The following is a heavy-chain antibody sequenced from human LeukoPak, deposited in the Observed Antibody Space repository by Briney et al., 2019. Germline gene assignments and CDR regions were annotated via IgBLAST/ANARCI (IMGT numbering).Heavy chain of an antibody. V-gene: IGHV4-59*01. CDR2: IYYSGST. Sequence: PSETLSLTCTVSGGSISSYYWSWIRQPPGKGLEWIGYIYYSGSTNYNPSLKSRVTISVDTSKNQFSLKLSSVTAADTAVYYCARDRGYYDSSGYFDIWGQGTMVTVSS. CDR1: GGSISSYY. CDR3: ARDRGYYDSSGYFDI. J-gene: IGHJ3*02. D-gene: IGHD3-22*01.